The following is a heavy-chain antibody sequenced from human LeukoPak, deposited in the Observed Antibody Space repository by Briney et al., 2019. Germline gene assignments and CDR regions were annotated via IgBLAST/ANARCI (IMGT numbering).Heavy chain of an antibody. CDR2: ISGSGGST. V-gene: IGHV3-23*01. CDR3: AKDWDSSGWYDYFDY. CDR1: GFNFDDYV. D-gene: IGHD6-19*01. J-gene: IGHJ4*02. Sequence: PGGSLRLSCTASGFNFDDYVMHWVRQAPGKGLEWVSAISGSGGSTYYADSVKGRFTISRDNSKNTLYLQMNSLRAEDTAVYYCAKDWDSSGWYDYFDYWGQGTLVTVSS.